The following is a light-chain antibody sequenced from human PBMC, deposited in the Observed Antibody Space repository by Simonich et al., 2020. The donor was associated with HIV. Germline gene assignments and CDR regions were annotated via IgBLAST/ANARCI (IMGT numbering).Light chain of an antibody. CDR2: GAS. CDR1: HRISST. V-gene: IGKV3-15*01. Sequence: EIVMTQSPATLSVSPGERATLSCRASHRISSTFSGYLQKPGQAPRLLIYGASTRATGIPARFSGSGSGTEFTLTISSLQSEYFAVYYCQQYNNWPPITFGQGTKLEIK. J-gene: IGKJ2*01. CDR3: QQYNNWPPIT.